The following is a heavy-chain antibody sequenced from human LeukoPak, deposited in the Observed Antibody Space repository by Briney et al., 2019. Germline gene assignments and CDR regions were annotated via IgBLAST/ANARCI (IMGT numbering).Heavy chain of an antibody. CDR1: GFTFSNHA. D-gene: IGHD3-22*01. Sequence: GGSLRLSCAASGFTFSNHAMNWVRQAPGKGLEWVSAISGSGGSTYYADSVKGRFTISRDNSKNTLYLQMNSLRAEDTAVYYCAKDGPDPITMIVVVTSFDYWGQGTLVTVSS. J-gene: IGHJ4*02. V-gene: IGHV3-23*01. CDR3: AKDGPDPITMIVVVTSFDY. CDR2: ISGSGGST.